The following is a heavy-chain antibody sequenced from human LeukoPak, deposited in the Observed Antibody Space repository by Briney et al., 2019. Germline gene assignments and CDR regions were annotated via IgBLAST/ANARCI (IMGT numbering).Heavy chain of an antibody. J-gene: IGHJ6*02. CDR2: ISVSGGST. V-gene: IGHV3-23*01. D-gene: IGHD6-19*01. Sequence: GGSLRLSCAASGFTFSRYAMSWVRQATGKGLEWVSAISVSGGSTYYADSVKGRFTISRDNSKNTLYLQMNSLRAEDTAVYYCAKDLYSSGWYSGMDVWGQGTTVTVSS. CDR1: GFTFSRYA. CDR3: AKDLYSSGWYSGMDV.